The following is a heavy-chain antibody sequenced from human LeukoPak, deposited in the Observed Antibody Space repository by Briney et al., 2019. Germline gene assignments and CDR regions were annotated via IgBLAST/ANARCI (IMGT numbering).Heavy chain of an antibody. CDR2: IYYSGST. Sequence: SETLSLTCTVSGGSISSSSYYWGWIRQPPGKGLEWIGSIYYSGSTYYNPSLKSRVTISVDTSKNQSSLKLSSVTAADTAVYYCARLALDIVVVVAATRNYYYYYMDVWGKGTTVTVSS. CDR3: ARLALDIVVVVAATRNYYYYYMDV. CDR1: GGSISSSSYY. D-gene: IGHD2-15*01. V-gene: IGHV4-39*01. J-gene: IGHJ6*03.